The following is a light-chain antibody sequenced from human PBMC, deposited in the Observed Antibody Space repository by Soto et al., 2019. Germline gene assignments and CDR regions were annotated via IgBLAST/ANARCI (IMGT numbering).Light chain of an antibody. J-gene: IGKJ4*01. CDR2: AAS. CDR1: QGISSC. Sequence: DIQMTQSPSSVSASVGDRVTITCRASQGISSCLAWYQQKPGKAPKLLIYAASSLQSGVPSRFSGSGSGTDFTLTINSLQPEDFATYYCQQANSFPLTFGGGAMLEIK. V-gene: IGKV1-12*01. CDR3: QQANSFPLT.